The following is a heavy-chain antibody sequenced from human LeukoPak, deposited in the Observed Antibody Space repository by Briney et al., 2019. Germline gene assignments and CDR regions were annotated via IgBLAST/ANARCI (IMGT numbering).Heavy chain of an antibody. CDR1: GGSISSYY. CDR2: IYYSGST. J-gene: IGHJ6*02. Sequence: ASETLSLTCTVSGGSISSYYWSWIRQPPGKGLEWIGYIYYSGSTNYNPSLKSRVTISVDTSKNQFFLKLSSVTAADTAVYYCARVHMTYYDFWRGYGMDVWGQGTTVTVSS. CDR3: ARVHMTYYDFWRGYGMDV. D-gene: IGHD3-3*01. V-gene: IGHV4-59*01.